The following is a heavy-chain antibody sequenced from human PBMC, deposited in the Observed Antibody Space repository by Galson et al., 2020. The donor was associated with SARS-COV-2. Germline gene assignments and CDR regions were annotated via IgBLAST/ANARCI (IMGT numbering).Heavy chain of an antibody. Sequence: GGSLRLSCAASGFTFSSYGMHWVRQAPGKGLEWVAVIWYDGSNKYYADSVKGRFTISRDNSKNTLYLQMNSLRAEDTAVYNCARVGREVTTPWGGMDVWGQGTTVTVSS. J-gene: IGHJ6*02. CDR1: GFTFSSYG. V-gene: IGHV3-33*01. CDR3: ARVGREVTTPWGGMDV. CDR2: IWYDGSNK. D-gene: IGHD4-17*01.